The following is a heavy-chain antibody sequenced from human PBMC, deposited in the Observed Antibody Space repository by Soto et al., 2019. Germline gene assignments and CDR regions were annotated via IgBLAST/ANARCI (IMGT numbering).Heavy chain of an antibody. D-gene: IGHD3-16*02. CDR2: IIPSGGST. CDR1: GYTFTTYY. Sequence: ASVKVSCKASGYTFTTYYMHWVRQAPGQGLEWMGTIIPSGGSTSYAQKFQGRVTMTRDTSTSTAYMELSSLTSEDTAVYYCARALEPFYYYYGMDVWGQGTTVTVSS. V-gene: IGHV1-46*01. CDR3: ARALEPFYYYYGMDV. J-gene: IGHJ6*02.